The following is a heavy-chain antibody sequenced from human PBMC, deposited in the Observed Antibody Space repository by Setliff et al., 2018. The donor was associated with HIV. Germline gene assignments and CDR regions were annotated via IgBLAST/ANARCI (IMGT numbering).Heavy chain of an antibody. J-gene: IGHJ3*02. CDR1: GGSIVRYY. Sequence: SETLSLTCTVSGGSIVRYYWTWIRQPPGKGLEWIGYIYYSGSANYNPSLKSRVIISVDTSKMQFSLKLRSVTAADTAMYYCARLLQGGNYAFDIWGQGTMVTVSS. D-gene: IGHD2-21*02. CDR2: IYYSGSA. CDR3: ARLLQGGNYAFDI. V-gene: IGHV4-59*08.